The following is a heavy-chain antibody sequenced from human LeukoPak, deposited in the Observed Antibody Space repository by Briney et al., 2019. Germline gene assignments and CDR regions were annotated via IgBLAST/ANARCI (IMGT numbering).Heavy chain of an antibody. J-gene: IGHJ5*02. CDR3: ARRSVRRVIPS. V-gene: IGHV4-34*01. Sequence: PSETLSLTCAVYGGSFSGYYWSWIRQPPGKGLEWIGEINHSGSTNYNPSLKSRVTISVDTSKNQFSLKLSSVTAADTAVYYCARRSVRRVIPSWGQGTLVTVSS. D-gene: IGHD3-10*01. CDR2: INHSGST. CDR1: GGSFSGYY.